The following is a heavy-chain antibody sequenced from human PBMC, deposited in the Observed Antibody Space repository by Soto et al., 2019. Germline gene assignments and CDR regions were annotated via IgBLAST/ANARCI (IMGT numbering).Heavy chain of an antibody. CDR1: GLMFNTYA. V-gene: IGHV3-23*01. CDR3: ANRPRYYNMDV. J-gene: IGHJ6*02. CDR2: ITNTGGGT. Sequence: ETLRLSCAASGLMFNTYAMTWVRQAPGKGLEWVASITNTGGGTYYADSVKGRFTISRDNSNNRLYLQMYSLRAEDTAVYFCANRPRYYNMDVWGQGTTVTVSS.